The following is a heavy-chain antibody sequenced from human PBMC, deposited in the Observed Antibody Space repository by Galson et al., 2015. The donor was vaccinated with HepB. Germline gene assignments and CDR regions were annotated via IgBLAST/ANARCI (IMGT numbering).Heavy chain of an antibody. Sequence: SLRLSCAASGFTFSRYDMHWVRQAPGKGLEWVALISYAGSGESYADSVKGRFIISRDNSKNTLELQMNSLRAEDTAVYYCAKRAQYSSTWGRTRFSSYFDMDVWGQGTTVTVSS. J-gene: IGHJ6*02. CDR1: GFTFSRYD. V-gene: IGHV3-30*18. CDR2: ISYAGSGE. D-gene: IGHD6-13*01. CDR3: AKRAQYSSTWGRTRFSSYFDMDV.